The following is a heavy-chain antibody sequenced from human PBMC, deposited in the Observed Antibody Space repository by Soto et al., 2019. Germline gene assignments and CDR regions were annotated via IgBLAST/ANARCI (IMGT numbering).Heavy chain of an antibody. CDR1: GGSISSYY. CDR2: IYYSGST. D-gene: IGHD1-26*01. Sequence: QVQLQESGPGLVKPSETLSLTCTVSGGSISSYYWSWIRQPPGKGLEWIGYIYYSGSTNYNPSLKRRVTISVDTSKNQFSLKLSSVTAADTAVYYCARLSGSHTALGFDYWGQGTLVTVSS. V-gene: IGHV4-59*01. CDR3: ARLSGSHTALGFDY. J-gene: IGHJ4*02.